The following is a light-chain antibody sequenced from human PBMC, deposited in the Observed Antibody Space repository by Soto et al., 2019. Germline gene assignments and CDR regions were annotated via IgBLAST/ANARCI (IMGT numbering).Light chain of an antibody. CDR1: NSNIGNNY. J-gene: IGLJ3*02. V-gene: IGLV1-51*01. Sequence: QSVLTQPPSVSAAPGQKVTISCSGGNSNIGNNYVSWYQQFPGTAPKLLIYDNNQRPSGIPDRFSGSKSGASSTLDITGLQTGDEADYYCGAWDSSLSAGVFGSGTKLTVL. CDR3: GAWDSSLSAGV. CDR2: DNN.